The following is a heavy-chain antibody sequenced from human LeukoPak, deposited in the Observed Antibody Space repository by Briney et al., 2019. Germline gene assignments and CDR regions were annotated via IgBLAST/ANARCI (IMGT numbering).Heavy chain of an antibody. V-gene: IGHV3-48*04. D-gene: IGHD6-19*01. Sequence: GGSLRLSCAASGFTFSSYSMNWVRQAPGKGLEWVSYISSSSSTIYYADSVKGRFTISRDNVKNSLYLQMNSLRAEDTAVYYCARDRGLPTGIAVAGTPLDYWGQGTLVTVSS. CDR2: ISSSSSTI. J-gene: IGHJ4*02. CDR3: ARDRGLPTGIAVAGTPLDY. CDR1: GFTFSSYS.